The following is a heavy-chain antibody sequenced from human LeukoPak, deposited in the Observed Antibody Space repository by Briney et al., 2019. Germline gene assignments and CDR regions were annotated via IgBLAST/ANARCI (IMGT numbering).Heavy chain of an antibody. J-gene: IGHJ4*02. CDR3: ARRSYGGKDFDY. Sequence: GESLKISCKGPGYSFTNYWIAWVRQMPGKGLEWMGIIYPDDSDTRYSPSFQGQVTISADKSISTGYLQWRSLKATDTAMYYCARRSYGGKDFDYWGQGALVTVSS. D-gene: IGHD4-23*01. V-gene: IGHV5-51*01. CDR2: IYPDDSDT. CDR1: GYSFTNYW.